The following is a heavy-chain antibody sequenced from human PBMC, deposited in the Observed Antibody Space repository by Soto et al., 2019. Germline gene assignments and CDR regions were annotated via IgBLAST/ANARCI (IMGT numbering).Heavy chain of an antibody. D-gene: IGHD3-10*01. CDR3: ANDPSRNWFGHLRE. V-gene: IGHV3-30*18. Sequence: QVHLVESEGGVVLPGRSLRLSCAASGFTFSSFGMHWVRQPPGKGLEWVAVISYDGSETDYADSVKGRFTISRDNSQNTVFLEMGSLRPEDTAVYYCANDPSRNWFGHLREWGQGTQVTVSS. CDR2: ISYDGSET. J-gene: IGHJ4*02. CDR1: GFTFSSFG.